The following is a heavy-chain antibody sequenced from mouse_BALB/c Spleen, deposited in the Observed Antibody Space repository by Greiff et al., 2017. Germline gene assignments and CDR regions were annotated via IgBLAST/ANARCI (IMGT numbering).Heavy chain of an antibody. V-gene: IGHV5-9-4*01. D-gene: IGHD2-1*01. Sequence: EVQVVESGGGLVKPGGSLKLSCAASGFTFSSYAMSWVRQSPEKRLEWVAEISSGGSYTYYPDTVTGRFTISRDNAKNTLYLEMSSLRSEDTAMYYCARVFTMVKGFAYWGQGTLVTVSA. CDR2: ISSGGSYT. CDR3: ARVFTMVKGFAY. J-gene: IGHJ3*01. CDR1: GFTFSSYA.